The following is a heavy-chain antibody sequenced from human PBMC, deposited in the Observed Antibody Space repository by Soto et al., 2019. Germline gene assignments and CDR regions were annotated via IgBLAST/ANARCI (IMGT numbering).Heavy chain of an antibody. Sequence: DVQLLDSGGDLAQPGGSLRLSCEASGFTFNNYAIAWVRQAPGKGLEWVSGITSSGAAYYADSVKGRFTISRDNSKNTLYLQMNSLRAEDTAVYYCVKGESSVSARDFDPWGQGTLVTVSS. J-gene: IGHJ5*02. CDR2: ITSSGAA. CDR1: GFTFNNYA. CDR3: VKGESSVSARDFDP. D-gene: IGHD3-22*01. V-gene: IGHV3-23*01.